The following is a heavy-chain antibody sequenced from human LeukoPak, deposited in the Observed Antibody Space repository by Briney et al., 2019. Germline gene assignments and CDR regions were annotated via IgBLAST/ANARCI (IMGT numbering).Heavy chain of an antibody. V-gene: IGHV4-34*01. CDR3: ARVGPTYYDYVWGSYRPTPFDY. J-gene: IGHJ4*02. Sequence: SETLSLTCAVYGGSFSGYYWSWIRQPPGKGLEWIGEINHSGSTNYNPSLKSRVTISVDTSKNQFSLKLSSVTAADTAVYYCARVGPTYYDYVWGSYRPTPFDYWGQGTPVTVSS. D-gene: IGHD3-16*02. CDR2: INHSGST. CDR1: GGSFSGYY.